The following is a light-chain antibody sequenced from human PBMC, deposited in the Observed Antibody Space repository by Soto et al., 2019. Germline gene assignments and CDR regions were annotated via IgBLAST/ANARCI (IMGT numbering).Light chain of an antibody. Sequence: QSVLTQPPSASGTPGQRVTISCSGSSSNIGSNHVYWFQQLPGTAPKLLIYRSDQRPSGVPDRFSGYKSGTSASLAIGGLRSEDEADYYCAAWDDSLSAHVVFGGGTKLTVL. CDR1: SSNIGSNH. J-gene: IGLJ2*01. CDR3: AAWDDSLSAHVV. V-gene: IGLV1-47*01. CDR2: RSD.